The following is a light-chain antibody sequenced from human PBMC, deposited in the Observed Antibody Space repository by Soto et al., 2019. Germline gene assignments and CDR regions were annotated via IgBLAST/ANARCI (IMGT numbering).Light chain of an antibody. V-gene: IGKV3-11*01. CDR2: DTS. CDR1: QSVSIH. CDR3: QQRGNWPPGFT. J-gene: IGKJ3*01. Sequence: EIALTQSPATLSLSPGERATLSCRASQSVSIHLAWYQQKGGQAPRLLIYDTSNRATGIPARFSGSGSGTDFTLTISSLETEDSAVYYCQQRGNWPPGFTFGPGTKVDIK.